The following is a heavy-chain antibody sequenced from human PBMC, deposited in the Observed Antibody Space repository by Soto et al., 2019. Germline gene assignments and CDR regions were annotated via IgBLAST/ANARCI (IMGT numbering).Heavy chain of an antibody. CDR1: GYTFTSYG. CDR2: ISAYNGNT. CDR3: ARDPAVTTVTRGAFDI. D-gene: IGHD4-17*01. J-gene: IGHJ3*02. V-gene: IGHV1-18*01. Sequence: ASVKVSCKASGYTFTSYGISWVRQAPGQGLEWMGWISAYNGNTNYAQKLQGRDTMTTDTSTSTAYMELRSLRSDDTAVYYCARDPAVTTVTRGAFDIWGPGTMVTVSS.